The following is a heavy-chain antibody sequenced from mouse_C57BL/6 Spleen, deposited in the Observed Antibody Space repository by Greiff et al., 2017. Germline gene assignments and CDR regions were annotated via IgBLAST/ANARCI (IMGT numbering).Heavy chain of an antibody. J-gene: IGHJ2*01. CDR1: GYAFSSYW. CDR2: IYPGDGDT. D-gene: IGHD1-1*01. Sequence: VQLQQSGAELVKPGASVKISCKASGYAFSSYWMNWVKQRPGKGLEWIGQIYPGDGDTNYNGKFKGKATLTPDKSSSTAYMQLSSLTSEDSAVYFCARGVITTVVYFDYWGQGTTLTVSS. CDR3: ARGVITTVVYFDY. V-gene: IGHV1-80*01.